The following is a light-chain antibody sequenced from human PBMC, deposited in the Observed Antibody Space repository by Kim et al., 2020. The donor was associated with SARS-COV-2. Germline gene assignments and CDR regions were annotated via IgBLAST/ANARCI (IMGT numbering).Light chain of an antibody. CDR1: QPIARY. J-gene: IGKJ1*01. CDR2: AAT. CDR3: QQSYNTPPT. V-gene: IGKV1-39*01. Sequence: ASVGDRVTITCRASQPIARYLNWYQHKPGKAPKLLIYAATSFESGVPSRFSGSGFGTDFTLTISRLQPDDFATYFCQQSYNTPPTFGPGTKVDIK.